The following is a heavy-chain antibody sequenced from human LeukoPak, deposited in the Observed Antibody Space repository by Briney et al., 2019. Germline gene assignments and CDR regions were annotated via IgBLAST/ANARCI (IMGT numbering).Heavy chain of an antibody. CDR3: AKGVLQH. J-gene: IGHJ1*01. D-gene: IGHD3-10*01. CDR2: ISGSGGTI. V-gene: IGHV3-23*01. CDR1: GVLFSSYT. Sequence: PGGSLRLSCADSGVLFSSYTMNWVRQAPGKGLEWVSGISGSGGTIYYADSVKGRFTISRDNSKNTSYLEMNTLRAEDTAVYYCAKGVLQHWGQGTLVTVSS.